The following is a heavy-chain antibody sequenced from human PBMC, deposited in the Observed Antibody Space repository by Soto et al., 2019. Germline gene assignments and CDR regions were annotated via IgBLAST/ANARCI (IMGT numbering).Heavy chain of an antibody. D-gene: IGHD3-10*01. CDR3: ASGPHVESMVRGVITYYFDY. J-gene: IGHJ4*02. Sequence: QVQLQQWGAGLLKPSETLSLTCAVYGGSFSGYYWSWIRQPPGKGLEWIGEINHSGSTNYNPSLKSRVTISVDTSKSQFSLTLSSVTAADTAVYYCASGPHVESMVRGVITYYFDYWGQGTLVTVSS. CDR2: INHSGST. V-gene: IGHV4-34*01. CDR1: GGSFSGYY.